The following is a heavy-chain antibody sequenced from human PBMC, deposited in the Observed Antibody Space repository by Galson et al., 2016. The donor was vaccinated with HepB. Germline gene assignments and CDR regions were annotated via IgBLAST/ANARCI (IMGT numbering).Heavy chain of an antibody. D-gene: IGHD2-15*01. CDR1: GYTFTNYA. J-gene: IGHJ4*02. CDR3: ARAIVGRTYLDN. Sequence: SVRVSCTASGYTFTNYAMNWVRQAPGQGLEWMGWLNTKTGSPTFAPCFRGRFVFSLDTSNNSAYLQINSLKVEDTAVYYCARAIVGRTYLDNWGQGTLVTVSS. V-gene: IGHV7-4-1*02. CDR2: LNTKTGSP.